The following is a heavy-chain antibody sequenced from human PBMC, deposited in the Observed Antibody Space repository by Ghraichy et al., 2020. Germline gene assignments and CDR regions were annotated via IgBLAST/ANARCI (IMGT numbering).Heavy chain of an antibody. Sequence: ASVKVSCKASGYNFSSYGISWVRQAPGQGLEWMGWISVYNGNTMYAQKLQGRVTMTTDTSTSTAYMELRSLRSDDTAVYYCARRVAAVATGGYYFVFWGHGTLVPFSP. CDR1: GYNFSSYG. D-gene: IGHD6-13*01. J-gene: IGHJ4*01. CDR2: ISVYNGNT. CDR3: ARRVAAVATGGYYFVF. V-gene: IGHV1-18*04.